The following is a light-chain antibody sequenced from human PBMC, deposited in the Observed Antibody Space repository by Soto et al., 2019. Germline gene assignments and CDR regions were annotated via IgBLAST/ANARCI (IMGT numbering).Light chain of an antibody. CDR1: QSVSSSY. CDR3: QQYGSSPGT. CDR2: GVS. Sequence: ELVLTQSPGTLSLSPGERATLSCRASQSVSSSYLAWYKQKPGQAPRLLIYGVSSRATGIPDRFSGSGSGTDFTLTISRLEPEACAVYYCQQYGSSPGTFGKGTKLEIK. J-gene: IGKJ2*01. V-gene: IGKV3-20*01.